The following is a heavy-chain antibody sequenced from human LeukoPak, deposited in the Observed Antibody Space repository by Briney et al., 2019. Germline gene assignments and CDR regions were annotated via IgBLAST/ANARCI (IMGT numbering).Heavy chain of an antibody. D-gene: IGHD2-15*01. CDR2: ISYSGTT. CDR1: GGSITNYL. Sequence: SETLSLTCTVSGGSITNYLWSWIRQPPGEGLEWIGYISYSGTTKYNPSLGSRITISVDTPKNQVSLRLYSVTAADTAVYYCARHESCGGGTCSTGRWFDPWGQGTLVTVSS. J-gene: IGHJ5*02. V-gene: IGHV4-59*08. CDR3: ARHESCGGGTCSTGRWFDP.